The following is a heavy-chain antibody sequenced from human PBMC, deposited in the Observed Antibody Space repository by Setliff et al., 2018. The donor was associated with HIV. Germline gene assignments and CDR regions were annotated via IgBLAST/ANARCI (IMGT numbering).Heavy chain of an antibody. D-gene: IGHD6-6*01. Sequence: GGSLRLSCAASGFTFSSYAMSWVRQAPGKGLEWVSAISGSGGSTYYADSVKGRFTISRDNSKSTLYLQMNSLRAEDTAVYYCAKRRQLAEDYYWGQGTLVTVSS. CDR1: GFTFSSYA. CDR3: AKRRQLAEDYY. V-gene: IGHV3-23*01. J-gene: IGHJ4*02. CDR2: ISGSGGST.